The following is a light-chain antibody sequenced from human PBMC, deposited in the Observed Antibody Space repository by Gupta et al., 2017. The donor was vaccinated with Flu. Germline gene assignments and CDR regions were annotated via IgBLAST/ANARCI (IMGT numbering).Light chain of an antibody. J-gene: IGKJ2*03. CDR2: DAS. V-gene: IGKV1-33*01. CDR1: QDISNY. CDR3: QQYDNLPPYS. Sequence: IQMPQSPSSLSASVGDRVTITCQASQDISNYLNWYQQKPGKAPKLLIYDASNLETGVPSRFSGSGSGTDFTFTISSLQPEDIATYYCQQYDNLPPYSFGQGTKLEIK.